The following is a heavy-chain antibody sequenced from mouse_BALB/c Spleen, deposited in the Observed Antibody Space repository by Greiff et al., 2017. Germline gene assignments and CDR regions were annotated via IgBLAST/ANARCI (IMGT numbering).Heavy chain of an antibody. V-gene: IGHV14-3*02. J-gene: IGHJ2*01. CDR1: GFNIKDTY. Sequence: DVQLQESGAELVKPGASVKLSCTASGFNIKDTYMHWVKQRPEQGLEWIGRIDPANGNTKYDPKFQGKATITADTSSNTAYLQLSSLTSEDTAVYYCDYGSSYFDYWGQGTTLTVSS. CDR2: IDPANGNT. CDR3: DYGSSYFDY. D-gene: IGHD1-1*01.